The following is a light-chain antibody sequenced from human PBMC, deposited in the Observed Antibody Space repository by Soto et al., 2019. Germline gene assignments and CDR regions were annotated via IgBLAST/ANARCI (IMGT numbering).Light chain of an antibody. V-gene: IGKV1-5*01. CDR1: QSISRW. CDR3: QQHDNYRA. Sequence: DIQMTQSPSTLSASVGDRVTITCRASQSISRWLARYQQKPGKAPKLLIYDASTLESGVPSRFSGSGSGTEFTLAISSLQPDDFATYYCQQHDNYRAFGQGTKVDIK. CDR2: DAS. J-gene: IGKJ1*01.